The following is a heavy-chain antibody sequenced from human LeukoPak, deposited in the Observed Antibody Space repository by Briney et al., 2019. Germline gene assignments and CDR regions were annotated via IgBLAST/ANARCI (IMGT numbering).Heavy chain of an antibody. V-gene: IGHV1-18*04. D-gene: IGHD5-12*01. J-gene: IGHJ4*02. CDR1: GYTFTSYG. CDR2: ISAYSGNT. Sequence: ASVKVSCKASGYTFTSYGISWVRQAPGQGLEWMGWISAYSGNTNYAQKLQGRVTMTTDTSTSTAYMELRSLRSDDTAVYYCARGDIVATRGFYYFDYWGQGTLVTVSS. CDR3: ARGDIVATRGFYYFDY.